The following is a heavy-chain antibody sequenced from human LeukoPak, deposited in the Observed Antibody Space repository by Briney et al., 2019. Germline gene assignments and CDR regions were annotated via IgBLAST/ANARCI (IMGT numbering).Heavy chain of an antibody. V-gene: IGHV1-18*01. CDR2: ISAYNGNT. J-gene: IGHJ6*03. CDR3: ARLSEDYYYYYMDV. CDR1: GYTFTSYG. Sequence: GASVKVSCKASGYTFTSYGISWVRQAPGQGLEWMGWISAYNGNTNYAQKLQGRVTMTTDTSTSTAYMELRSLRSDDTAVYYCARLSEDYYYYYMDVWGKGTTVTVSS.